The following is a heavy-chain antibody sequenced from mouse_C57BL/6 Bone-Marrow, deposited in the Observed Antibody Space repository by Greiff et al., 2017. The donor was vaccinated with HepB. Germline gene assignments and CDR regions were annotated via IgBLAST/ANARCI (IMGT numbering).Heavy chain of an antibody. J-gene: IGHJ3*01. CDR3: TETAQALFAY. CDR2: IRLKSDNYAT. CDR1: GFTFSNYW. V-gene: IGHV6-3*01. Sequence: EVKLMESGGGLVQPGGSMKLSCVASGFTFSNYWMNWVRQSPEKGLEWVAQIRLKSDNYATHYAESVKGRFTISRDDSKSSVYLQMNNLRAEDTGIYYCTETAQALFAYWGQGTLVTVSA. D-gene: IGHD3-2*02.